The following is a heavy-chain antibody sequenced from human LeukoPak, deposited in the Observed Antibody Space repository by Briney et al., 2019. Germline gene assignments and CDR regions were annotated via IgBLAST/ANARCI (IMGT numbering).Heavy chain of an antibody. V-gene: IGHV1-46*01. J-gene: IGHJ4*02. CDR1: GYTFTSYY. D-gene: IGHD3-22*01. CDR2: INPSGGST. Sequence: ASVKVSCKASGYTFTSYYMHWVRQAPGQGLEWMGIINPSGGSTSYAQKFQGRVTMTRDTSTSTVYMELSSLRSEDTAVYCCARDPIYYDSSGYGFDYWGQGTLVTVSS. CDR3: ARDPIYYDSSGYGFDY.